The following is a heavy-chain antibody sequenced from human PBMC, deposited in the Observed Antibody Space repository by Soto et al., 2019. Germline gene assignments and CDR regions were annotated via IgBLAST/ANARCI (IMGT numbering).Heavy chain of an antibody. CDR2: IGGDGGAK. V-gene: IGHV3-7*04. J-gene: IGHJ4*02. CDR1: GFTFSRYW. Sequence: EVQLVESGGDLVQPGESLRISCAASGFTFSRYWMSWVCQAPGKGLEWVANIGGDGGAKDSVEGRFVISRDNTKTSLYLQMTSLRAEDTALYYCARVRAYDTVDYWGQGTLVTVSS. CDR3: ARVRAYDTVDY. D-gene: IGHD3-22*01.